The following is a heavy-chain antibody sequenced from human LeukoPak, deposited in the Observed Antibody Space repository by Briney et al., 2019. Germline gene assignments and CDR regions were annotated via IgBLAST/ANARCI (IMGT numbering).Heavy chain of an antibody. CDR2: IYFSGNT. CDR3: ARDSLGDIVATIRAFDI. D-gene: IGHD5-12*01. V-gene: IGHV4-59*01. CDR1: GGSISSYY. Sequence: SETLSLTCSVSGGSISSYYWCWIRQPPGKGLGWIGNIYFSGNTNYNPSLKSRVTISVDTSKNQFSLKLTSVTAADTAVYYCARDSLGDIVATIRAFDIWGQGTMVTVSS. J-gene: IGHJ3*02.